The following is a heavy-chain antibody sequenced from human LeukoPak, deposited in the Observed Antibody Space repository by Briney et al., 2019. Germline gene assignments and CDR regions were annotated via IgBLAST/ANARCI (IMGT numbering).Heavy chain of an antibody. CDR2: IYYSGST. J-gene: IGHJ4*02. CDR1: GGSISSSSYY. D-gene: IGHD6-13*01. Sequence: ASETLSLTCTVSGGSISSSSYYWGWIRQPPGKGLEWIGSIYYSGSTYYNPSLKSRVTISVDTSKNQFSLKLSSVTAADTAVYYCARHLHSSSSRLLFDYWGQGTLVTVSS. V-gene: IGHV4-39*01. CDR3: ARHLHSSSSRLLFDY.